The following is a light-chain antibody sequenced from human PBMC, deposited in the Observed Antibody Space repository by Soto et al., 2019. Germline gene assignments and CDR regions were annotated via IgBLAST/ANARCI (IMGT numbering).Light chain of an antibody. Sequence: DIQLTQSPSFLSASVRDRVTITCRASQGISSYLAWYQQKPGKAPKLLIYAASTLQSGVPSRFSGSGSGIEFTLTISSLQPEDFATYYCQQLNSYPVTFGPGTKVDIK. CDR2: AAS. V-gene: IGKV1-9*01. CDR3: QQLNSYPVT. CDR1: QGISSY. J-gene: IGKJ3*01.